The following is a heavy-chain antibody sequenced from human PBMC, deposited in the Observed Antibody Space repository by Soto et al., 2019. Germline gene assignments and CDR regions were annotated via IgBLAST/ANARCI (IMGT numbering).Heavy chain of an antibody. J-gene: IGHJ3*02. CDR3: ARELLSGDGYKGGDAFDI. Sequence: QVQLVESGGGVVQPGRSLRLSCAASGFTFSSYAMHWVRQAPGKGLEWVAVISYDGSNKYYADSVKGRFTISRDNSKNTLYLQMNGLRAEDTAVYYCARELLSGDGYKGGDAFDIWGQGTMVTVSS. CDR2: ISYDGSNK. CDR1: GFTFSSYA. D-gene: IGHD5-12*01. V-gene: IGHV3-30-3*01.